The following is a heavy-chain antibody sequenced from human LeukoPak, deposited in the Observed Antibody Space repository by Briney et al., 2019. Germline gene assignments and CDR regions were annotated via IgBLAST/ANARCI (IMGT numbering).Heavy chain of an antibody. CDR1: GYNFSNFW. V-gene: IGHV5-51*01. D-gene: IGHD2-15*01. CDR2: IDAGDSDI. CDR3: ARRGWSAPIDALDI. J-gene: IGHJ3*02. Sequence: GESLKISCKGSGYNFSNFWIGWVRQMPGKGLEWMGIIDAGDSDIRHNPSFQGQVTISADKSISTAYLQWSSLKASDTAMYYCARRGWSAPIDALDIWGQGTLVIVSS.